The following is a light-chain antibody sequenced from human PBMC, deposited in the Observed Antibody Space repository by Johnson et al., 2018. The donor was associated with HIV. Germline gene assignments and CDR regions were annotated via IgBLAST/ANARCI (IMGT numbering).Light chain of an antibody. CDR1: SSNIGNNY. J-gene: IGLJ1*01. CDR2: DNN. Sequence: QSMLTQPPSVSAAPGQKVTISCSGSSSNIGNNYVSWYQQLPGTAPKLLIYDNNKRPSGIPDRFSGSKSGTSATLGITGLQTGDEADYYCGTWDSSLSAGLFGTGTKGTVL. CDR3: GTWDSSLSAGL. V-gene: IGLV1-51*01.